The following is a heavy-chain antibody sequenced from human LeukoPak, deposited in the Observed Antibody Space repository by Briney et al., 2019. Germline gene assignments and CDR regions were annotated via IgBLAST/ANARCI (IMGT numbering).Heavy chain of an antibody. J-gene: IGHJ6*03. CDR3: ARSHCSSTSCYRAAGYYYYMDV. V-gene: IGHV3-48*04. D-gene: IGHD2-2*02. Sequence: PGGSLRLSCAASGFTFSSYSMNWVRQAPGKGLEWVSYISSSSSTIYYADSVKGRFTISRYNAKNSLYLQMNSLRAEDTAVYYCARSHCSSTSCYRAAGYYYYMDVWGKGTTVTVSS. CDR2: ISSSSSTI. CDR1: GFTFSSYS.